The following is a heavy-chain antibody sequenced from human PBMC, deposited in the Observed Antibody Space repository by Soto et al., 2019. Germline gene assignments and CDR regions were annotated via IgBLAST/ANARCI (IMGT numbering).Heavy chain of an antibody. CDR2: INIDNGNT. D-gene: IGHD3-22*01. CDR1: GYTFNTYA. CDR3: ARDAGDYLLLLY. J-gene: IGHJ4*02. V-gene: IGHV1-3*04. Sequence: QVQLVQSGAEVKTPGASVKVSCKASGYTFNTYAIHWVRQAPGQRLEWMGRINIDNGNTKYSQRFQGRVTITRDTSASTAYMDLSSLTSEDTAVYFCARDAGDYLLLLYWGQGSLVTVSS.